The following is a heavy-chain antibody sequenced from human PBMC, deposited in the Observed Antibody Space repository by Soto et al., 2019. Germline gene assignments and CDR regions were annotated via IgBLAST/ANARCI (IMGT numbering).Heavy chain of an antibody. CDR1: GGTIRSPDW. CDR2: IFQSGST. J-gene: IGHJ5*02. D-gene: IGHD6-19*01. V-gene: IGHV4-4*02. Sequence: SETLSLTCGVSGGTIRSPDWWTWVRQPPGKGLEWIGEIFQSGSTNYTPSLESRVTISVDKSKNQFSLALTSVTAADTAVYFCARGRGRYSSGWSWFDPWGQGILVTVSS. CDR3: ARGRGRYSSGWSWFDP.